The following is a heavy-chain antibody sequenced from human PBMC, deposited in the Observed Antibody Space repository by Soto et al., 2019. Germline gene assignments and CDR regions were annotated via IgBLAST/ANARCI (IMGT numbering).Heavy chain of an antibody. CDR2: IYYSGST. J-gene: IGHJ5*02. Sequence: QVQLQESGPGLVKPSQTLSLTCTVSGGSISSGGYYWSWIRQHPGKGLEWIGYIYYSGSTYYNPSLKSRVTLSGDTSKNQFSLKLSSVTAADTAVYSCARVGGINWFDPWGQGTLVTVSS. CDR3: ARVGGINWFDP. CDR1: GGSISSGGYY. V-gene: IGHV4-31*03. D-gene: IGHD3-16*01.